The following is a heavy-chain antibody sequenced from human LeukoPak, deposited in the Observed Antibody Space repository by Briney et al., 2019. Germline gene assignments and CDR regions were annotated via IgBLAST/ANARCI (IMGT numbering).Heavy chain of an antibody. J-gene: IGHJ4*02. V-gene: IGHV3-20*01. CDR1: GFTFDDYG. CDR3: ARDGYSGTYYGA. Sequence: GGSLRLSCAASGFTFDDYGMSWVRQAPGKGLEWVSGINWNGGSTGYADSVKGRFTISRDNAKNSLYLQMNSLRAEDTALYHCARDGYSGTYYGAWGQGTLVTVSS. CDR2: INWNGGST. D-gene: IGHD1-26*01.